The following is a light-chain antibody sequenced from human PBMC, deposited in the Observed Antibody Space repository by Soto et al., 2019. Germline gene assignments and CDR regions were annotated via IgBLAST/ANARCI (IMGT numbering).Light chain of an antibody. Sequence: DIQMTQSPSTLSASVGERDTITCRASQTINEWLAWYQQKIGKAPKVLIYQASTLASAVPSRFSGSGSGTTFTLTISSLQPDDSATYYCQHYNSYPYSFGQGTKLEI. V-gene: IGKV1-5*03. CDR3: QHYNSYPYS. J-gene: IGKJ2*03. CDR2: QAS. CDR1: QTINEW.